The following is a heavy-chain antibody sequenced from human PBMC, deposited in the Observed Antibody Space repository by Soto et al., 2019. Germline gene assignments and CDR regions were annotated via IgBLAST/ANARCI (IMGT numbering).Heavy chain of an antibody. CDR2: IIPIFGTA. V-gene: IGHV1-69*13. Sequence: SVKGSCKASGGTFSSYAISWVRQATGQGLEWMGGIIPIFGTANYAQKFQGRVTITADESTSTAYMELSSLRSEDTAVYYCASTGIVGATSGYYYGMDVWGQGTTVTVSS. CDR1: GGTFSSYA. D-gene: IGHD1-26*01. CDR3: ASTGIVGATSGYYYGMDV. J-gene: IGHJ6*02.